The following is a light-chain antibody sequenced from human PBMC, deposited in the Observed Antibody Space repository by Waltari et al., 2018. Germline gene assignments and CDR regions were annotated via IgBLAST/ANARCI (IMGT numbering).Light chain of an antibody. CDR1: QDISRW. V-gene: IGKV1-12*01. CDR2: AAS. CDR3: QQANSFPLT. J-gene: IGKJ4*01. Sequence: DIQMTQFPSSVSASVGDRVTITWRASQDISRWLAWYQQKPGKAPKFLIYAASNLQSGVPSRFSGTGSGTDFTLTISSLQPEDFATYYCQQANSFPLTFGGGTKVEIK.